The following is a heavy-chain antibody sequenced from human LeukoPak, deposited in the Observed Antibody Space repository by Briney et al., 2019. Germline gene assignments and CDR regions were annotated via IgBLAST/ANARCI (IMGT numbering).Heavy chain of an antibody. CDR3: AKDLAGPRAYAFDI. J-gene: IGHJ3*02. CDR2: ISYDGSNK. D-gene: IGHD6-19*01. V-gene: IGHV3-30*04. Sequence: PGGSLRLSCTASGFTFGDYAMSWVRQAPGKGLEWVAVISYDGSNKYYADSVKGRFTISRDNSKNTLYLQMNSLRAEDTAVYYCAKDLAGPRAYAFDIWGQGTMVTVSS. CDR1: GFTFGDYA.